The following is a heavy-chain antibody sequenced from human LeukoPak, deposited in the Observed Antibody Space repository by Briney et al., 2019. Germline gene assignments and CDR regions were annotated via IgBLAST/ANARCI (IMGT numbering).Heavy chain of an antibody. CDR3: TRSRGPDYIDAFDI. CDR1: GFTFSSYS. CDR2: ITSSSGTI. Sequence: GGSLRLSCAASGFTFSSYSMNWVRQAPGKGLQWVSYITSSSGTIYYADSVKGRFTISRDNAKNSLYLQMNSLRDEDTAVYYCTRSRGPDYIDAFDIWGQGTMVTVSS. V-gene: IGHV3-48*02. J-gene: IGHJ3*02. D-gene: IGHD3-10*01.